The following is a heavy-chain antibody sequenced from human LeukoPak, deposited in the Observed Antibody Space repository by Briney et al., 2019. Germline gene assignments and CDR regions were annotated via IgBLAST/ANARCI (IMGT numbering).Heavy chain of an antibody. CDR2: IIPILGIA. CDR3: ARGLRRNNYGMDV. V-gene: IGHV1-69*04. J-gene: IGHJ6*02. CDR1: GGTFSSYA. Sequence: ASVKVSCKASGGTFSSYAISWVRQAPGQGLEWMGRIIPILGIANYAQKSQGRVTITADKSTSTAYMELNSLRSEDTAVYYCARGLRRNNYGMDVWGQGTTVTVSS.